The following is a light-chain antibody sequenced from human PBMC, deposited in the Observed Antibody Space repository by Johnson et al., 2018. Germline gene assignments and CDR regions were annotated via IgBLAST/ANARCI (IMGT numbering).Light chain of an antibody. J-gene: IGLJ1*01. V-gene: IGLV1-51*02. CDR3: GTWDSSLCAGKV. CDR2: ENN. CDR1: SSNIGNNY. Sequence: QSVLTQPPSVSAAPGQKVTISCSGSSSNIGNNYVSWYQQLPGTAPKLLIYENNKRPSGIPDRFSGSKSGTSVTLGITGLQTGDEADYYCGTWDSSLCAGKVFGTRTKVTVL.